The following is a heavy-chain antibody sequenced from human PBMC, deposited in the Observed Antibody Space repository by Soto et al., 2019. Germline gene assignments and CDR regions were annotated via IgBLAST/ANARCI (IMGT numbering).Heavy chain of an antibody. CDR2: VDFSGTYT. D-gene: IGHD5-12*01. V-gene: IGHV3-23*01. Sequence: GGSLRLCCAASGFSFGNFAMNWVRQPPGKGLEWVSSVDFSGTYTFYAASVKGRFSISRDNSHNMVYLEMDGLRADDTAVYYCTKRSGGFSEFDYWGQGALVTVSS. CDR3: TKRSGGFSEFDY. J-gene: IGHJ4*02. CDR1: GFSFGNFA.